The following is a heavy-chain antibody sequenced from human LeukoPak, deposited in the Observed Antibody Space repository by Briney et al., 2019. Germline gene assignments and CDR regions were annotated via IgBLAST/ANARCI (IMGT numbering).Heavy chain of an antibody. Sequence: ASVKVSCKASGYTFTSYYMHWVRQAPGQGLEWRGIINPSGGSTSYAQKFQGRVTMTRDTSTSTVYMELSSLRSEDTAVYYCARADCSGSYYNSFDYWGQGTLVTVSS. CDR2: INPSGGST. J-gene: IGHJ4*02. D-gene: IGHD3-10*02. CDR1: GYTFTSYY. CDR3: ARADCSGSYYNSFDY. V-gene: IGHV1-46*01.